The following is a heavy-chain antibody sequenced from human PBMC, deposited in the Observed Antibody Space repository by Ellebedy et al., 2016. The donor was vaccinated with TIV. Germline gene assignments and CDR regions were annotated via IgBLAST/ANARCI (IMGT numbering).Heavy chain of an antibody. CDR2: VSGSGAGT. Sequence: GESLKISCAASGFTFGSYAMSWVRQTAGKGLEWISGVSGSGAGTFYAGSVKGRFTISRDNSRNTLSLQMDSLRVEDTGIYFCARKLNEWDSWGQGTLVTVSS. CDR3: ARKLNEWDS. J-gene: IGHJ4*02. D-gene: IGHD3-3*01. V-gene: IGHV3-23*01. CDR1: GFTFGSYA.